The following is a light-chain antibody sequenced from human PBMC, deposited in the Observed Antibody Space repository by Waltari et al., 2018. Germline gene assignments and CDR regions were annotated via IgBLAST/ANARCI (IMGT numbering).Light chain of an antibody. CDR3: QQYYSTPPT. J-gene: IGKJ1*01. V-gene: IGKV4-1*01. Sequence: DIVMTQSPDSLAVSLGERATINCKSSQSVLYNSNNKNYLAWYQQKPGQPPKLLIYWASTRESGVPDRFSGSGSGTDFTLTISSLQAEDVAVYYCQQYYSTPPTFGQGTKVEIK. CDR2: WAS. CDR1: QSVLYNSNNKNY.